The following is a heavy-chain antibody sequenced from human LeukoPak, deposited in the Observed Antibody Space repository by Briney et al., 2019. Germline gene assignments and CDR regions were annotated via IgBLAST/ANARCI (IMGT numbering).Heavy chain of an antibody. CDR2: IRSNGRDT. Sequence: GGSLRLSCAASGFTFSEYSMSWVRQAPAKGLEWVSNIRSNGRDTYYTDSVKGRFTISRDNSKNTLYLEMNSLRAEDTAVYYCAKGGYSTWLDLWGQGTLVTVSS. D-gene: IGHD2-8*01. V-gene: IGHV3-23*01. CDR1: GFTFSEYS. J-gene: IGHJ5*02. CDR3: AKGGYSTWLDL.